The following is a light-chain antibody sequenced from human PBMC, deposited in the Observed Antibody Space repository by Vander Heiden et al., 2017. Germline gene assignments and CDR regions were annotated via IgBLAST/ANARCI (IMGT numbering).Light chain of an antibody. Sequence: DIVMTQSPDSLAVSLGERATINCKSSQSVLYSSNNKNYLVWYQQKPGQPPKLLIYWASTRESGVPDRFSGSGSGTDFTLTISSLQAEDVAVYYCQQDDSILKTFGQGTKVEIK. CDR1: QSVLYSSNNKNY. CDR2: WAS. J-gene: IGKJ1*01. V-gene: IGKV4-1*01. CDR3: QQDDSILKT.